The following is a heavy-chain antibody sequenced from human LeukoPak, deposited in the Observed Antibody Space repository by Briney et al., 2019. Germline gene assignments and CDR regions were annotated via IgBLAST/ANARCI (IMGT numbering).Heavy chain of an antibody. CDR3: ARDQAAGTPPYYYYYYMDV. Sequence: GASVKVSCKASGGTFSSYAISWVRQAPGQGLEWMGGIIPIFGTANYAQKFQGRVTITADESTSAAYMELSSLRSEDTAVYYCARDQAAGTPPYYYYYYMDVWGKGTTVTISS. CDR1: GGTFSSYA. V-gene: IGHV1-69*13. CDR2: IIPIFGTA. J-gene: IGHJ6*03. D-gene: IGHD6-13*01.